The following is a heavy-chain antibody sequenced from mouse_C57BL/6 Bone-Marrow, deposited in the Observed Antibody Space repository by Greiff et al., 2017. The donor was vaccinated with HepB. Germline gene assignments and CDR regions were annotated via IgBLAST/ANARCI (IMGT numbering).Heavy chain of an antibody. D-gene: IGHD1-1*01. Sequence: QVQLKESGPGLVQPSQSLSITCTVSGFSLTSYGVHWVRQSPGKGLEWLGVIWRGGSTDYNAAFMSRLSITKDNSKSQDFFKMNSLQADDTAIYYCAKKDYGSSSWFAYWGQGTLVTVSS. V-gene: IGHV2-5*01. J-gene: IGHJ3*01. CDR3: AKKDYGSSSWFAY. CDR1: GFSLTSYG. CDR2: IWRGGST.